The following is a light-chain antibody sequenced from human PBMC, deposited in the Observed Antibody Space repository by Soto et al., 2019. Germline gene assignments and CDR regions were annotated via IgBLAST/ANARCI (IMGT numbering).Light chain of an antibody. CDR3: GSYTGSITYV. J-gene: IGLJ1*01. CDR2: EVT. Sequence: QSALTQPASVSGSLGQSITISFTGTTSDVGGYNYVSWYQQHPGKAPILMIYEVTNRPSGVSNRFSGSKSGNTASLTISGLQVEDEAEYFCGSYTGSITYVFGTGTKVTVL. V-gene: IGLV2-14*01. CDR1: TSDVGGYNY.